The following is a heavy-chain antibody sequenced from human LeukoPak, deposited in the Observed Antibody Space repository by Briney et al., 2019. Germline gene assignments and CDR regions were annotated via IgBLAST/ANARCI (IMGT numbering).Heavy chain of an antibody. D-gene: IGHD3-10*01. Sequence: SETLSLTCTVSGGSISSYYWSWIRQPPGKGLEWIGYIYYSGTTNYNPSLKSRVTISVDTSKNQFSLKLSSVTAADTAVYYCARTLRGSYYGSGSYFDYWGQGTLVTVSS. CDR1: GGSISSYY. V-gene: IGHV4-59*12. CDR3: ARTLRGSYYGSGSYFDY. J-gene: IGHJ4*02. CDR2: IYYSGTT.